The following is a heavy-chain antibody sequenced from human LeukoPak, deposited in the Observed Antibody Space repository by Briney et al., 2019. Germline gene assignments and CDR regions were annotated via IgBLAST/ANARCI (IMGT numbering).Heavy chain of an antibody. CDR1: AGSISSYY. Sequence: PSETLSLTCTVSAGSISSYYWSWLRQPPGKGLEWIGYIYYSGSTNYNPSLKSRVTISVDTSKNQFSLKLSSVTAADTAVYYCARKPLLYYYYYYMDVWGKGTTVTVSS. V-gene: IGHV4-59*12. J-gene: IGHJ6*03. CDR2: IYYSGST. CDR3: ARKPLLYYYYYYMDV.